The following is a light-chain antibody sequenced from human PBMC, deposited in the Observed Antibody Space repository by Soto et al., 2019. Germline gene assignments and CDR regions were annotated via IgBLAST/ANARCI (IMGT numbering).Light chain of an antibody. V-gene: IGKV3-20*01. J-gene: IGKJ2*01. CDR2: GAS. CDR1: QSVSSNY. CDR3: QQYGRSPMFT. Sequence: EIVLTQSPGTLSLSPGERATLFCRASQSVSSNYLAWYQQKPGQAPRLLIYGASRGAAGIPDRFSGSGSGTDFTLTISRLVPEDFAVYFCQQYGRSPMFTFGQGTKVDIK.